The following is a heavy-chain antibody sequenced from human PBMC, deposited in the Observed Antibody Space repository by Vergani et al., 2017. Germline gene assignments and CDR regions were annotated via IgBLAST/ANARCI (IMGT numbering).Heavy chain of an antibody. J-gene: IGHJ4*02. CDR2: ISVSGGST. CDR1: GFTFGDYA. D-gene: IGHD3-3*01. V-gene: IGHV3-23*04. Sequence: EVQLVESGGGLVQPGRSLRLSCTASGFTFGDYAMSWVRQAPGKGLEGVSAISVSGGSTYYADSVKGRFTISRDNSKNTLYLQMNSLRAEDTAVYYCAKDKVDFWSGYLYFDYWGQGTLVTVSS. CDR3: AKDKVDFWSGYLYFDY.